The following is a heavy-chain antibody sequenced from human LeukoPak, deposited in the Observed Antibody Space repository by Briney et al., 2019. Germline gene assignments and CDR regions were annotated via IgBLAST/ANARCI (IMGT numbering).Heavy chain of an antibody. CDR2: IYYSGST. CDR3: AKAGGVYSSPFDP. V-gene: IGHV4-61*01. CDR1: GGSVSSGSYY. J-gene: IGHJ5*02. Sequence: ASETLSLTCTVSGGSVSSGSYYWSWIRQPPGKGLEWIGYIYYSGSTNYNPSLKSRVTISVDTSKNQFSLKLSSVTAADTAVYYCAKAGGVYSSPFDPWGQGTLVTVSS. D-gene: IGHD6-13*01.